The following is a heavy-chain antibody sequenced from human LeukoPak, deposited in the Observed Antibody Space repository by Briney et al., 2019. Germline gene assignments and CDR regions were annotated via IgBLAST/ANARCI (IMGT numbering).Heavy chain of an antibody. V-gene: IGHV4-4*07. CDR3: ARDRFIAAAKEAFDI. Sequence: SETLSLTCAVYGGSFSGYYWSWIRQPAGKGLEWIGRIYTSGSTNYNPSLKSRVTMSVDTSKNQFSLKLSSVTAADTAVYYCARDRFIAAAKEAFDIWGQGTMVTVSS. J-gene: IGHJ3*02. CDR2: IYTSGST. D-gene: IGHD6-13*01. CDR1: GGSFSGYY.